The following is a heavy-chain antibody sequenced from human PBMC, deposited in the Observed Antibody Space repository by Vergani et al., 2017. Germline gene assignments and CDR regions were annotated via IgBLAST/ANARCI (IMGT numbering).Heavy chain of an antibody. D-gene: IGHD2-2*01. J-gene: IGHJ6*02. CDR3: ASSLIYCSSTSCYVDYYYGMDV. V-gene: IGHV4-61*02. Sequence: QVQLQESGPGLVKPSQTLSLTCTVSGGSISSGSYYWSWIRQPAGKGLEWIGRIYTSGSTNYNPSLKSRVTISVDTSKNQFSLKLSSVTAADTAVYYCASSLIYCSSTSCYVDYYYGMDVWGQGTTVTVSS. CDR1: GGSISSGSYY. CDR2: IYTSGST.